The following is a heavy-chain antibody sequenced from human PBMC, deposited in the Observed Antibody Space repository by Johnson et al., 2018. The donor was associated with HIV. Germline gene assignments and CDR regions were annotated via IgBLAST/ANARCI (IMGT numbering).Heavy chain of an antibody. CDR1: GFTFSTYW. V-gene: IGHV3-74*03. J-gene: IGHJ3*02. CDR2: INSDGGST. Sequence: VQLVESGGGLVKPGGSLRLSCAVSGFTFSTYWMHWVRQAPGKGLVWVARINSDGGSTTYVDSVKGRFTISRDNAKNTLYLQMNSLRADDTAVYYCAREGPSERAGFDIWGQGTMVTVSS. CDR3: AREGPSERAGFDI.